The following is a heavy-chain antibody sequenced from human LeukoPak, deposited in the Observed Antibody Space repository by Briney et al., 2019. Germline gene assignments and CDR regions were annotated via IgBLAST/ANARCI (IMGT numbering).Heavy chain of an antibody. D-gene: IGHD1-1*01. Sequence: HPGGSLRLSCAASGFTFGSYAMSWVRQAPGKGLQWVSTISGSGGSTYYAGSVKGRFTISRDNSKSTLYLQMNSLRAEDAALYFCARRSGLERYYFDYWGQGTLVTVSS. CDR3: ARRSGLERYYFDY. J-gene: IGHJ4*02. CDR1: GFTFGSYA. CDR2: ISGSGGST. V-gene: IGHV3-23*01.